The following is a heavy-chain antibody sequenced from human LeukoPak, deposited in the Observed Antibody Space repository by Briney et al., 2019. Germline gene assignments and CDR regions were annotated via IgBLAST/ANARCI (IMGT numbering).Heavy chain of an antibody. CDR3: AKVARRTSGWYFFDY. J-gene: IGHJ4*02. D-gene: IGHD6-19*01. V-gene: IGHV3-23*01. Sequence: GGSLRLSCAASGFTFSSYAMNWVRQAPGKGLEWVSAISGDGASTYYANSVKGRFTISRDNSKNTLFLQMNSLRAEDTAVYYCAKVARRTSGWYFFDYWGQGTLVTVSS. CDR1: GFTFSSYA. CDR2: ISGDGAST.